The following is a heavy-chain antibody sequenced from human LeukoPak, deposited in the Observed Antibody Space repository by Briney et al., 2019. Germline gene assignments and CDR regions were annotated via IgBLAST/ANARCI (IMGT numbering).Heavy chain of an antibody. J-gene: IGHJ4*02. Sequence: PGGSLRLSCAASGFTFSSYAMSWVRQAPGKGLEWVSAISGSGGSTYYADSVKGRFTISRDNSKNTLYLQMNSLRAEDTAVYYCAKPGGYCSSTSCYTGYYFDYWGQGTLVTVSS. V-gene: IGHV3-23*01. D-gene: IGHD2-2*02. CDR3: AKPGGYCSSTSCYTGYYFDY. CDR2: ISGSGGST. CDR1: GFTFSSYA.